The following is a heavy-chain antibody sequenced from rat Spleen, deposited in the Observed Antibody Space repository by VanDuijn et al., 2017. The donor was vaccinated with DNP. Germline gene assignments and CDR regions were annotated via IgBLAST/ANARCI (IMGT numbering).Heavy chain of an antibody. J-gene: IGHJ2*01. D-gene: IGHD3-1*01. V-gene: IGHV5-7*01. CDR3: ASQGGPDY. Sequence: EVQLVESGGGLVQPGRSLKLSCAASGFTFSDYNMAWVRQAPKKGLEWVATISYDGSSTYYRDSVKGRFTISRDNAKSTLYLQMDSLRSEDTATYYCASQGGPDYWGQGVMVTVSS. CDR2: ISYDGSST. CDR1: GFTFSDYN.